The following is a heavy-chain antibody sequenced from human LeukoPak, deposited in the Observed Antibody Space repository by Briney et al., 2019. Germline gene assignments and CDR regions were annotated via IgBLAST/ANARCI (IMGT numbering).Heavy chain of an antibody. J-gene: IGHJ4*02. D-gene: IGHD3-3*01. Sequence: ASVKVSCKASGYTFTGYYMHWVRQAPGQGLEWMGRINPNSGGTSYAQKFQGRVTMTRDTSISTAYMELSRLRSDDTAVYYCARGSREWLLSTFDYWGQGTLVTVSS. CDR2: INPNSGGT. V-gene: IGHV1-2*06. CDR3: ARGSREWLLSTFDY. CDR1: GYTFTGYY.